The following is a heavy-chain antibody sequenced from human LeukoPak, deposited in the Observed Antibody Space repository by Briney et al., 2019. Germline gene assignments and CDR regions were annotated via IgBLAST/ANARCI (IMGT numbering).Heavy chain of an antibody. Sequence: ASVKVSCEASGYTFTSYAMHWVRQAPGQRLEWMGWINAGNGNTKYSQKFQGRVTITRDTSASTAYMELSSLRSEDTAVYYCARVGYCTNGVCSGDLQHWGQGTLVTVSS. J-gene: IGHJ1*01. D-gene: IGHD2-8*01. V-gene: IGHV1-3*01. CDR2: INAGNGNT. CDR3: ARVGYCTNGVCSGDLQH. CDR1: GYTFTSYA.